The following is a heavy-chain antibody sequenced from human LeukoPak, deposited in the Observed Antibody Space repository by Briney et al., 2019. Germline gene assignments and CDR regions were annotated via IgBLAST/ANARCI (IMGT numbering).Heavy chain of an antibody. Sequence: PGGSLRLSCAASGFTFSNYVMNWVRQAPGKGLEWVSSISSNNSYIYYTDSVKGRFTISRDNAKDSLYLQMNSLRAEDTAVYYCARDSGRALYFDYWGQGTLVTVPS. V-gene: IGHV3-21*01. CDR3: ARDSGRALYFDY. J-gene: IGHJ4*02. D-gene: IGHD6-25*01. CDR1: GFTFSNYV. CDR2: ISSNNSYI.